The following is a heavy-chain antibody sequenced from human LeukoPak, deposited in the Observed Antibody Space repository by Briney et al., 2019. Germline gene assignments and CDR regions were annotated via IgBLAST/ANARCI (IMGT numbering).Heavy chain of an antibody. V-gene: IGHV3-48*01. CDR3: ARIDSRGDLSFDF. J-gene: IGHJ4*02. CDR1: GFTFNFYN. D-gene: IGHD3-22*01. Sequence: GGSLRLSCAASGFTFNFYNMNWVRQAPGKGLEWLSYISGSSSTVHCADSVKGRFTVSRDNAKNSLYLQMDSLRAEDTAVYYCARIDSRGDLSFDFWGQGTLVTVAS. CDR2: ISGSSSTV.